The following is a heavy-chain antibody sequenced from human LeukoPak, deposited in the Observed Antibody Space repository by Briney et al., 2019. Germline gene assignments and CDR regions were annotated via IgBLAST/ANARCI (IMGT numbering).Heavy chain of an antibody. CDR3: ARVGNTAMDHYYYYYMDV. Sequence: PGRSLRLSCAASGFTFSSYAMHWVRQAPGKGLEWVAVKSYDGSNKYYADSVKGRFTISRDNSKNTLYLQMNSLRAEDTAVYYCARVGNTAMDHYYYYYMDVWGKGTTVTVSS. CDR2: KSYDGSNK. D-gene: IGHD5-18*01. CDR1: GFTFSSYA. J-gene: IGHJ6*03. V-gene: IGHV3-30-3*01.